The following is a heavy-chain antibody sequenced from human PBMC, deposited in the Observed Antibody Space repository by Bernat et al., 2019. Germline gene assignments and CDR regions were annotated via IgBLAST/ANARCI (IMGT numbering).Heavy chain of an antibody. CDR2: IWYDGSNK. D-gene: IGHD5-24*01. CDR1: GFTFSSYG. Sequence: QVQLVESGGGVVQPGRSLRLSCAASGFTFSSYGMHWVRQAPGKGLEWVAVIWYDGSNKYYADSVKGRLTISRDNSKNTLYLQMNSLRAEDTAVYYCARDADGYNMFADYWGQGTLVTVSS. CDR3: ARDADGYNMFADY. J-gene: IGHJ4*02. V-gene: IGHV3-33*01.